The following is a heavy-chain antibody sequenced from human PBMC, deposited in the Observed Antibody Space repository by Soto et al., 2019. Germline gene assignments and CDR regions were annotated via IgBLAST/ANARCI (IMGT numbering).Heavy chain of an antibody. CDR1: GGTFSSYA. J-gene: IGHJ6*02. Sequence: QVQLVQSGAEVKKPGSSVKVSCKASGGTFSSYAISWVRQAPGQGLEWMGGIIPIFGTANYAQKFRVRVTITAHESTSTAYMELSSLRSDDTAVYYCARHVPAAGYYYGMDVWGQGTTVTVSS. D-gene: IGHD2-2*01. CDR2: IIPIFGTA. V-gene: IGHV1-69*12. CDR3: ARHVPAAGYYYGMDV.